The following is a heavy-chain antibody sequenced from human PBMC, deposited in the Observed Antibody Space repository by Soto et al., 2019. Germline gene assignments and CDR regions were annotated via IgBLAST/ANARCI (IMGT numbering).Heavy chain of an antibody. CDR1: GGSISSGGYY. J-gene: IGHJ4*02. CDR3: ARLPRDGSGYHPLDS. V-gene: IGHV4-31*03. Sequence: QVQLQESGPGLVKPSQTLSLTCTVSGGSISSGGYYWSWIRQHPGKGLEWIGYIYYSWSTYYNPYLKSRVTIPVDPSTNQFSLKLSSVTAADTAVYYCARLPRDGSGYHPLDSWGQGTLVTVSS. CDR2: IYYSWST. D-gene: IGHD3-3*01.